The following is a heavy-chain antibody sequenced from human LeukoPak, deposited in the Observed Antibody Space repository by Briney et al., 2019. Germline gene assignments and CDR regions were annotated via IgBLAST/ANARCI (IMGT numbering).Heavy chain of an antibody. V-gene: IGHV3-21*01. CDR2: ISSSSSYI. CDR1: GITFNSYT. CDR3: ARRRDLYSGSYYPFDY. D-gene: IGHD1-26*01. Sequence: PGGSLRLSCAASGITFNSYTMNWVRQAPGKGLEWVSSISSSSSYIYYAASVKGRFTISRDNAKNSLYLQMNRLRAEDTAVYYCARRRDLYSGSYYPFDYWGQGTLVTVSS. J-gene: IGHJ4*02.